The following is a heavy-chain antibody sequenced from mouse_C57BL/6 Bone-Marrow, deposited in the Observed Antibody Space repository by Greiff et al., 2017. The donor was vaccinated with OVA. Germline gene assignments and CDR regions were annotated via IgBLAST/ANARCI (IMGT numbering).Heavy chain of an antibody. V-gene: IGHV1-59*01. Sequence: QVQLQQPGAELVRPGTSVKLSCKASGYTFTSYWMHWVKQRPGQGLEWIGVIDPSDSYTNYNQKFKGKATLTVDTSSSPAYMQLSSLTSADSAVYYCARSYPAWFAYWGQGTLVTVSA. D-gene: IGHD2-10*01. CDR2: IDPSDSYT. CDR3: ARSYPAWFAY. CDR1: GYTFTSYW. J-gene: IGHJ3*01.